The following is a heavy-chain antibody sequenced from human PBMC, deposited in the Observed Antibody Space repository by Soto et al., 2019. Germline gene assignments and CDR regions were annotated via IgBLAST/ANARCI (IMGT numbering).Heavy chain of an antibody. CDR2: IHYRGTT. J-gene: IGHJ6*02. V-gene: IGHV4-30-4*01. CDR1: GASISSPTNF. CDR3: ARARGYCTCPSCNIFYFYGLDV. Sequence: SETLSLTCTVSGASISSPTNFWSWVRQAPGKGLEWIGFIHYRGTTFYNPSLKRPLTLSVDTSNNQFSLNLTSVTAADTAVYYCARARGYCTCPSCNIFYFYGLDVWGQGTTVTVSS. D-gene: IGHD2-2*01.